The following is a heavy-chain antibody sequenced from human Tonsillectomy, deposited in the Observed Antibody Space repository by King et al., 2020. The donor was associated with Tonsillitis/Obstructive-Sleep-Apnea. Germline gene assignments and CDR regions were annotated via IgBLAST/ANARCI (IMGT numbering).Heavy chain of an antibody. CDR3: AKDLAAVTGDPGS. J-gene: IGHJ5*02. Sequence: QLVESGGGFVQPGGSLRLSCVASGFTFSPSALTWVPQAPRTGPEWFSGLSCIMCVTYYAHTVKGRFTISRDNSKNTLYLHKNSLRADDTALYYCAKDLAAVTGDPGSWGQGTLVTVSS. CDR2: LSCIMCVT. D-gene: IGHD6-19*01. V-gene: IGHV3-23*04. CDR1: GFTFSPSA.